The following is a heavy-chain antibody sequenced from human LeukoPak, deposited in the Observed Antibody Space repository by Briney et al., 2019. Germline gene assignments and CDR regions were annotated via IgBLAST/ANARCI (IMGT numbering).Heavy chain of an antibody. CDR3: ARGRYSGYDSAFDI. V-gene: IGHV1-69*04. CDR2: IIPILGIA. D-gene: IGHD5-12*01. J-gene: IGHJ3*02. CDR1: GGTFSSYA. Sequence: ASVRVSCKASGGTFSSYAISWVRQAPGQGLEWMGRIIPILGIANYAQKFQGRVTITADKSTSTAYMELSSLRSEDTAVYYCARGRYSGYDSAFDIWGQGTMVTVSS.